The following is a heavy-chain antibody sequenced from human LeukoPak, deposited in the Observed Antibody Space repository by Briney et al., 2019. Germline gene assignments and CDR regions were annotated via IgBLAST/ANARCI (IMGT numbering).Heavy chain of an antibody. CDR2: IYYSGST. D-gene: IGHD6-25*01. Sequence: SETLSLTCTVSGGSNSSSSYYWGWIRQPPGKGLEWIGSIYYSGSTYYNPSLKSRVTISVDTSKNQFSLKLSSVTAADTAVYYCARKGIGSSRYQNMDVWGKGTTVTVSS. CDR1: GGSNSSSSYY. V-gene: IGHV4-39*07. CDR3: ARKGIGSSRYQNMDV. J-gene: IGHJ6*03.